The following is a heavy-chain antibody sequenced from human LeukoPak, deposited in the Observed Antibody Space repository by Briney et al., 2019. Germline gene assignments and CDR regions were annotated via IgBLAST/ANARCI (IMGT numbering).Heavy chain of an antibody. V-gene: IGHV1-2*02. CDR2: INPNNGGT. CDR3: TRGSELDTVVTVAFDI. J-gene: IGHJ3*02. CDR1: GYTFTGYY. D-gene: IGHD4-23*01. Sequence: GASVKVSCKASGYTFTGYYIHWVRQAPGQGLDWMGWINPNNGGTNYAQKFQGRVTMTRDTSINTAYMELSRLRSDDTAVYYCTRGSELDTVVTVAFDIWGQGTMVTVSS.